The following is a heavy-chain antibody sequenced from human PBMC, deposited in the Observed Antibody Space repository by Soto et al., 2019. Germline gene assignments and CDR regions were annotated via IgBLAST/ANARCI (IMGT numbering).Heavy chain of an antibody. J-gene: IGHJ3*02. Sequence: EVQLVESGGGLVQPGGSLRLSCAASGYTFSRHWIHWVRQAPGQGPVGVSRISPDGSVTDYADFVEGRFTISRDNAKNTLYLQMSSLRAEDTAVYYCARPRSMSSSGFDIWGQGIMVIVSS. CDR3: ARPRSMSSSGFDI. D-gene: IGHD1-26*01. CDR2: ISPDGSVT. CDR1: GYTFSRHW. V-gene: IGHV3-74*01.